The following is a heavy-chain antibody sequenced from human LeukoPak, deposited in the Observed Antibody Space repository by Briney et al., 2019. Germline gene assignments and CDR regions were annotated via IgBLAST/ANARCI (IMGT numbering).Heavy chain of an antibody. CDR1: GFTFSSYG. D-gene: IGHD3-16*01. CDR3: ANLGGENDNSDS. J-gene: IGHJ5*02. CDR2: ISYDGSNK. Sequence: PGGSLRLSCAASGFTFSSYGMHWVRQAPGKGLEWVAVISYDGSNKYYADSVKGRFTISRDNSKNTLYLQMNSLRAEDTAVYYCANLGGENDNSDSGGQEPWAPVSS. V-gene: IGHV3-30*18.